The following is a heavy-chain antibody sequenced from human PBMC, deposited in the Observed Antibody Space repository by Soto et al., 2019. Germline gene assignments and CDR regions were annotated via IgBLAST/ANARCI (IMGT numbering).Heavy chain of an antibody. J-gene: IGHJ4*02. V-gene: IGHV3-53*01. D-gene: IGHD3-10*01. CDR1: GFRVSRSY. CDR3: ARDSPEYGTGSPLES. CDR2: IYSGGST. Sequence: GSLRLSCAGSGFRVSRSYMNWVRQAPGKGLEWLSIIYSGGSTKYADSVKDRFTISRDTSKNTVYLHMDRLRAEDTAVYYCARDSPEYGTGSPLESWGQGTLVTVSS.